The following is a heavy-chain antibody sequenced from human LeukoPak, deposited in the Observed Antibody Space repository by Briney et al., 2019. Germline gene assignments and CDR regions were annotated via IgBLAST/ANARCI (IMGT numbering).Heavy chain of an antibody. CDR2: ISSSSSTI. Sequence: GGSLRLSCAASGFTFSSHSMNWVRQAPGKGLEWVSYISSSSSTIYYADSVKGRFTISRDNAKNSLYLQMNSLRAEDTAVYYCARVLGYSSSWPFDYWGQGTLVTVSS. J-gene: IGHJ4*02. CDR1: GFTFSSHS. V-gene: IGHV3-48*04. CDR3: ARVLGYSSSWPFDY. D-gene: IGHD6-13*01.